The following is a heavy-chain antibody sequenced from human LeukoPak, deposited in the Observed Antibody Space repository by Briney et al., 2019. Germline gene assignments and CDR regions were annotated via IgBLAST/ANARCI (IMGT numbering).Heavy chain of an antibody. CDR1: GFTFSSYA. D-gene: IGHD3-22*01. CDR2: ITGNSAST. J-gene: IGHJ4*02. V-gene: IGHV3-23*01. CDR3: AKLDYYDTH. Sequence: GGSLRLSCAASGFTFSSYAMSWVRQAPGKGLELVSSITGNSASTYYADSVKGRFTISRDNSKNTLYLQMNSLRAEDTAVYFCAKLDYYDTHWGQGTLATVSS.